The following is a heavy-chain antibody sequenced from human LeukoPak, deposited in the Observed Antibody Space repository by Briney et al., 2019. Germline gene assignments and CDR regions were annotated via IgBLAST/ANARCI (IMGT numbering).Heavy chain of an antibody. V-gene: IGHV4-34*01. Sequence: SETLSLTCAVYGGSFSGYYWSWLRQPPGKGLEWMGEINHSGSTNYNPSLKSRVTISVDTSKNQCSRTPSSVTPADTAVHSCARPRYXXXXYIGXXXDXXXXXTLVTVSS. CDR1: GGSFSGYY. CDR2: INHSGST. CDR3: ARPRYXXXXYIGXXXDX. J-gene: IGHJ4*02. D-gene: IGHD1-1*01.